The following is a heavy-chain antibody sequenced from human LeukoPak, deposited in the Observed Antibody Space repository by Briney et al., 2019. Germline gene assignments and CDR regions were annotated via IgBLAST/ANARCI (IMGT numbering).Heavy chain of an antibody. CDR3: ARDLRFLGEFDP. J-gene: IGHJ5*02. CDR1: GGSISSGSYY. Sequence: SQTLSLTCTVSGGSISSGSYYWSWIRQPPGKGLEWIGYIYYSGSTNYNPSLKSRVTISVDTSKNQFSLKLSSVTAADTAVYYCARDLRFLGEFDPWGQGTLVTVSS. CDR2: IYYSGST. V-gene: IGHV4-61*01. D-gene: IGHD3-3*01.